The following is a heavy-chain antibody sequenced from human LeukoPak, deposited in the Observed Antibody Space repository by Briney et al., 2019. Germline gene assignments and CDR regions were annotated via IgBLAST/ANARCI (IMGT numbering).Heavy chain of an antibody. J-gene: IGHJ4*02. CDR3: ARDWFVDSGDDPFPFDY. Sequence: ASVKVSCKASGYTFTGYYMHWVRQAPGRGLEWMGWINPNSGGTNYAQKFQGRVTMTRDTSISTAYMELSRLTSDDTAIYYCARDWFVDSGDDPFPFDYWGQGTLVSVSS. CDR2: INPNSGGT. D-gene: IGHD5-12*01. CDR1: GYTFTGYY. V-gene: IGHV1-2*02.